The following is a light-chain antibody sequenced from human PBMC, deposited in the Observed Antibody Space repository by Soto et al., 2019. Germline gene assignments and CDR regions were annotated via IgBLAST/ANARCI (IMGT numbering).Light chain of an antibody. CDR1: QGINNF. Sequence: DIQLTQSPSFLSASVGDSVTITCRASQGINNFLAWYQQKPKAAPKLLIYGAGTLQSGVPSRFSGSGSGTEFTLTISSLQPEDFATYYCQRLNRFPTWTFGQGTKV. CDR2: GAG. V-gene: IGKV1-9*01. J-gene: IGKJ1*01. CDR3: QRLNRFPTWT.